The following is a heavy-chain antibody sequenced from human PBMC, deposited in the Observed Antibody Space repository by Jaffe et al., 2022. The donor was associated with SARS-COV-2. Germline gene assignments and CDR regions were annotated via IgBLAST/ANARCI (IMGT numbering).Heavy chain of an antibody. CDR2: IKSETAGGTT. CDR3: AREPHFDY. J-gene: IGHJ4*02. V-gene: IGHV3-15*01. Sequence: EVQLVESGGGLVKPGGSLRLSCAASGFTFSNVWMSWVRQAPGKGLEWVGRIKSETAGGTTDYAAPVKGRFTISRDDSKHTLYLQMNSLKTEDTAVYYCAREPHFDYWGQGTLVTVSS. D-gene: IGHD1-1*01. CDR1: GFTFSNVW.